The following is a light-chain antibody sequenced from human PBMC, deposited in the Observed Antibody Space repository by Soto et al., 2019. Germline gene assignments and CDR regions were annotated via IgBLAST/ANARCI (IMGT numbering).Light chain of an antibody. Sequence: PMTQSPSSLSASVGDRVTITCRASQSIGTLLNWYQQKLGKAPKLLIYATSSLQSGVPSRFSGSGSGTDFTLTISSLQPEDFASYYCQQSYNSPQTFGQGTKVEI. J-gene: IGKJ1*01. V-gene: IGKV1-39*01. CDR3: QQSYNSPQT. CDR1: QSIGTL. CDR2: ATS.